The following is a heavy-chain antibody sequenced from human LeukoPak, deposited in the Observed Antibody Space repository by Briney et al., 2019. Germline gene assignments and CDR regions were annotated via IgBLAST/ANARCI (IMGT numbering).Heavy chain of an antibody. CDR2: INHSGST. Sequence: PSETLPLTCAVYGGSFSGYYWSWIRQPPGKGLEWIGEINHSGSTNYNPSLKSRVTISVHTSKNQFSLKLSSVTAADTAVYYCARLTKNDSGSYRFGKKKRGYMDVWGKGTTVTISS. CDR3: ARLTKNDSGSYRFGKKKRGYMDV. J-gene: IGHJ6*03. V-gene: IGHV4-34*01. CDR1: GGSFSGYY. D-gene: IGHD3-10*01.